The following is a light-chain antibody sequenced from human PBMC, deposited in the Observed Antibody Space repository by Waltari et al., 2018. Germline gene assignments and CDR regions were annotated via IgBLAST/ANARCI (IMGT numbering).Light chain of an antibody. CDR3: SSYSTSSSLIL. CDR2: DVN. V-gene: IGLV2-14*03. CDR1: SSDVGGHWY. Sequence: QSALSQPAPVSASPGHWITISCTGASSDVGGHWYVPWYQQHPGKAPKLIIRDVNNRPSGVSNRFSGSKSGNTASLTISGLQAEDEADYYCSSYSTSSSLILFGEGTKVTVL. J-gene: IGLJ2*01.